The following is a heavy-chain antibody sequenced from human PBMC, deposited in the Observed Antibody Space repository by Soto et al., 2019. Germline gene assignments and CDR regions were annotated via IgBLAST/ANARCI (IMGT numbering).Heavy chain of an antibody. Sequence: SETLSLTCTVSGGSISSYYWSWIRQPPGKGLEWIGYIYYSGSTNYNPSLKSRVTISVDTSKNQFSLKLSSVTPEDTAVYYCARDRPGSSSLYWGFDYWGQGTLVTVSS. CDR1: GGSISSYY. D-gene: IGHD6-6*01. CDR3: ARDRPGSSSLYWGFDY. J-gene: IGHJ4*02. CDR2: IYYSGST. V-gene: IGHV4-59*12.